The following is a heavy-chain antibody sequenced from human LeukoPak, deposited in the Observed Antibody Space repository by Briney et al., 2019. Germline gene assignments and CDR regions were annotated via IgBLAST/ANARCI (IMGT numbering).Heavy chain of an antibody. V-gene: IGHV1-2*02. Sequence: GASVKVSCKASGYTFTGYYMHWVRQPPGQGLEWMGWINPNSGGTNYAQKFQGRVTMTRDTSISTAYMELSRLRSDDTAVYYCASSRTMITFGGVIVPLDYWGQGTLVTVSS. CDR3: ASSRTMITFGGVIVPLDY. J-gene: IGHJ4*02. D-gene: IGHD3-16*02. CDR2: INPNSGGT. CDR1: GYTFTGYY.